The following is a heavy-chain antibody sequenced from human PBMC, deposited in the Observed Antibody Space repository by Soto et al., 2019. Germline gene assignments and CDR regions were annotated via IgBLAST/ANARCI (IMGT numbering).Heavy chain of an antibody. Sequence: TGGSLRLSCAASGFTFSSYEMNWVRQAPGKGLEWVSYISSSGSTIYYADSVKGRFTISRDDAKNSLYLQMNSLRAEDTAVYYCARDKVVQLWLRYYYGMDVWGQGTTVTVSS. V-gene: IGHV3-48*03. D-gene: IGHD5-18*01. J-gene: IGHJ6*02. CDR2: ISSSGSTI. CDR3: ARDKVVQLWLRYYYGMDV. CDR1: GFTFSSYE.